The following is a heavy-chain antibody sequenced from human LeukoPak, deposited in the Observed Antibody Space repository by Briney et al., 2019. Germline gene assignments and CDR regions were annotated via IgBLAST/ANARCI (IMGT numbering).Heavy chain of an antibody. V-gene: IGHV3-53*01. J-gene: IGHJ4*02. CDR1: GFTVSSSY. Sequence: GGSLRLSCVVSGFTVSSSYVYWVRQAPGKGLEWVSFFYRGETTYYAESVRGRFTISRDISKNTLYLLMNSLIPEDTAVYYCAREVVSIPSYFDSWGQGTLVTVSS. D-gene: IGHD2-15*01. CDR3: AREVVSIPSYFDS. CDR2: FYRGETT.